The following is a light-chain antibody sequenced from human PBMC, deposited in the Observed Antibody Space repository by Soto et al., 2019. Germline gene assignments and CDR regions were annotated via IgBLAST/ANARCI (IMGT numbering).Light chain of an antibody. J-gene: IGKJ2*01. CDR1: RRINLN. V-gene: IGKV3-15*01. Sequence: EIVMTQSPATLSLSPGERATLSCRASRRINLNLAXXXXXXXXXXXLLIYSASIRATGIPARFSGSGSGTEFTLTISSLQSEDVAVYYCQQYDNWPPYTFGQGTKVDIK. CDR2: SAS. CDR3: QQYDNWPPYT.